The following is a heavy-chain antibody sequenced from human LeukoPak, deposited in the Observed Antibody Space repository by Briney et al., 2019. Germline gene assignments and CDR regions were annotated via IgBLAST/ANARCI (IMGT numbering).Heavy chain of an antibody. CDR1: GFSFSIYA. V-gene: IGHV3-23*01. J-gene: IGHJ4*02. CDR2: IKNGGNDP. CDR3: ARGGHDFNPFYW. Sequence: PGGSLRLSCAASGFSFSIYAMGRVRQAPGKGLEWVSSIKNGGNDPFYADSVKGRFTISRDNSKNTLFLQLSSLRAEYSAVYYCARGGHDFNPFYWWGQGTLVTVCS. D-gene: IGHD2-21*02.